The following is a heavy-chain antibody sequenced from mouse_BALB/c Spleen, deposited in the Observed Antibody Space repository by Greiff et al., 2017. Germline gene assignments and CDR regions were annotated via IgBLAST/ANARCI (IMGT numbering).Heavy chain of an antibody. Sequence: EVQRVESGGGLVKPGGSLKLSCAASGFTFSSYTMSWVRQTPEKRLEWVATISSGGGNTYYPDSVKGRFTISRDNAKNNLYLQMSSLKSEDTAMYYCARQGRLWSPDYWGQGTTLTVSS. CDR3: ARQGRLWSPDY. CDR2: ISSGGGNT. D-gene: IGHD1-1*02. CDR1: GFTFSSYT. V-gene: IGHV5-9*04. J-gene: IGHJ2*01.